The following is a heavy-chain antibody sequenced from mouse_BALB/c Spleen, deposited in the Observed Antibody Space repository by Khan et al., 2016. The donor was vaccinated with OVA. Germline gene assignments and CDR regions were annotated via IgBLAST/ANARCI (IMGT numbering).Heavy chain of an antibody. CDR3: ATTYRYDVNFDY. J-gene: IGHJ2*01. D-gene: IGHD2-14*01. CDR1: GYTFTSYV. CDR2: IYPFNDDT. Sequence: VRLQQSGPELVKPGASVKMSCEASGYTFTSYVIHWVKQKPGQGLEWIGYIYPFNDDTKYNEKFKGKATLTSDTSSSTAYMELRSLTSEDSSVYYCATTYRYDVNFDYWGQGTTLTVSS. V-gene: IGHV1S136*01.